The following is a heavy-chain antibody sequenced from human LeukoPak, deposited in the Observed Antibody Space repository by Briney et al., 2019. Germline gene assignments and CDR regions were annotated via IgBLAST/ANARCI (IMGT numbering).Heavy chain of an antibody. D-gene: IGHD3-3*01. CDR3: ARDAKSTTIFGEVPNETTYYYYYMDV. V-gene: IGHV3-7*01. CDR2: IKQDGSEK. CDR1: GFSFSSYW. Sequence: GGSLRLSCAASGFSFSSYWMTRVRQAPGKGLEWVANIKQDGSEKYYVDSVKGRFTISRDNAKNSLYLQMNSLRAEDTAVYYCARDAKSTTIFGEVPNETTYYYYYMDVWGKGTTVTVSS. J-gene: IGHJ6*03.